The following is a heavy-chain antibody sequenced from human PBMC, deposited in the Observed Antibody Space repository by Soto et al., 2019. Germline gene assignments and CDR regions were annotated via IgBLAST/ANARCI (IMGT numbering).Heavy chain of an antibody. J-gene: IGHJ5*02. CDR1: GGSITSSSFY. CDR2: ISYSGRT. CDR3: ARQYILAARPAWFDP. D-gene: IGHD6-6*01. V-gene: IGHV4-39*01. Sequence: SETLSLTCTVSGGSITSSSFYWGWIRQPPGKGLEWIGGISYSGRTNDNPSLKRRVAISVDTSKNQFFLSLTSVTASDTALYYCARQYILAARPAWFDPWGPGTLVTVSS.